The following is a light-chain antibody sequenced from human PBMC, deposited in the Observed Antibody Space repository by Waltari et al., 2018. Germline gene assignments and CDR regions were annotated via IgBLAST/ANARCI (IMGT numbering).Light chain of an antibody. CDR3: QQAKNFPAVS. CDR1: QYIGSW. V-gene: IGKV1-12*01. J-gene: IGKJ4*01. Sequence: DIQMTQSPSSVSASVGDRVTINCRASQYIGSWLAWYQHKPGKAPKLLIYVATNFQSGVPSRFSGSGSGTDFPLTISGLQADDSAIYYCQQAKNFPAVSFGGGTKVEIK. CDR2: VAT.